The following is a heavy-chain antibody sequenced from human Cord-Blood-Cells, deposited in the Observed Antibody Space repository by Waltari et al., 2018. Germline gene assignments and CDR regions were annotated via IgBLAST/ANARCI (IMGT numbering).Heavy chain of an antibody. CDR1: GGTFSSYA. V-gene: IGHV1-69*01. CDR3: ARADCSSTSCYLDDAFDI. D-gene: IGHD2-2*01. Sequence: QVQLVQSGAEVKKPGSSVKVSCKASGGTFSSYAISWVRQAPGHGLEWMGGIIPIFGTANYAQKFQGRVTITADESTSTAYMELSSLRSEDTAVYYCARADCSSTSCYLDDAFDIWGQGTMVTVSS. J-gene: IGHJ3*02. CDR2: IIPIFGTA.